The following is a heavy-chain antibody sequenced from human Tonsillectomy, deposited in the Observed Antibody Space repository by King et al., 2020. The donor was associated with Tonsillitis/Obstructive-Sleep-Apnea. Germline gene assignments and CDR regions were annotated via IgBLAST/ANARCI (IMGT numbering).Heavy chain of an antibody. V-gene: IGHV3-33*01. CDR1: GFTFNNYG. D-gene: IGHD3-16*01. CDR2: IWDDGNNK. CDR3: ARDLSVGQFDS. Sequence: VQLVESGGGVVQPGRSLRLSCAASGFTFNNYGIHWVRQAPGKGLEGVAVIWDDGNNKYYTDSVKGRFTISRDSGKGRFTISRDNSKNTLYLQMNSLRAEDTAVYYCARDLSVGQFDSWGQGTLVTVSS. J-gene: IGHJ4*02.